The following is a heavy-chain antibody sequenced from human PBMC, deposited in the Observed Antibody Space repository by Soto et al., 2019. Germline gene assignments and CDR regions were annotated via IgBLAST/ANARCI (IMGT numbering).Heavy chain of an antibody. J-gene: IGHJ4*02. CDR2: IYYSGST. CDR1: GGSISSYY. V-gene: IGHV4-59*01. D-gene: IGHD4-17*01. CDR3: ARVAADGTVTTFDY. Sequence: SETLSLTCTVSGGSISSYYWSWIRQPPGKGLEWIGYIYYSGSTNYNPSLKSRVTISVDTSKNQFSLKLSSVTAADTAVYYCARVAADGTVTTFDYWGQGTLVTVSS.